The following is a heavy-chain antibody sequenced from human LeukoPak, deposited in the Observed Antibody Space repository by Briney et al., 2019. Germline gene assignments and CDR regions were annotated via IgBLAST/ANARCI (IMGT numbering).Heavy chain of an antibody. J-gene: IGHJ4*02. D-gene: IGHD6-13*01. CDR3: VKESAGAAASVAFSSPRSHYFDY. V-gene: IGHV3-64D*06. Sequence: HPGGSLRLSCSASGFTFSSYAMHWVRQAPGKGLEYVSAISSNGGSTYYADSVKGRFTISGDNSKNTLYLQMSSLRAEDTAVYYCVKESAGAAASVAFSSPRSHYFDYWGQGTLVTVSS. CDR1: GFTFSSYA. CDR2: ISSNGGST.